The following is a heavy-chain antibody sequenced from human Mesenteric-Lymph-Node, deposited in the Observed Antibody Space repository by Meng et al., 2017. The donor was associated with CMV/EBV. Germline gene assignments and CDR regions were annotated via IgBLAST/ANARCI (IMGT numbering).Heavy chain of an antibody. V-gene: IGHV1-2*02. Sequence: ASVKVSCKASGYTFTGYYMHWVRQAPGQGLEWMGWINPNSGGTNYAQKFQGRVTMTRDTSITTVYMELSGLTCGDTAVYYCVRETAPGNWGWFDPWGQGTLVTVSS. CDR1: GYTFTGYY. D-gene: IGHD7-27*01. CDR2: INPNSGGT. CDR3: VRETAPGNWGWFDP. J-gene: IGHJ5*02.